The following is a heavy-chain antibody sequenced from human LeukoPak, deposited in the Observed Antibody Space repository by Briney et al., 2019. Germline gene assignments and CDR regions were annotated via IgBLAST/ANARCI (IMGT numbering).Heavy chain of an antibody. D-gene: IGHD6-6*01. CDR3: ARGVSSSLNYFYYMDV. CDR1: GYTFTSYG. CDR2: ISAYSGGT. Sequence: ASVKVSCKASGYTFTSYGISWVRQAPGQGLEWMGWISAYSGGTTFAQKFQGRVTMTRDTSISTVYMELSRLTSDDTAVYYCARGVSSSLNYFYYMDVWGTGTTVTVSS. J-gene: IGHJ6*03. V-gene: IGHV1-18*01.